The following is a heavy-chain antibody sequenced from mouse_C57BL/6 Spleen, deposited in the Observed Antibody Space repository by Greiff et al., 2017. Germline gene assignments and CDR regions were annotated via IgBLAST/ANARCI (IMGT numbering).Heavy chain of an antibody. CDR3: ATGTGWAY. J-gene: IGHJ3*01. D-gene: IGHD3-3*01. Sequence: EVKLMESGPELVKPGASVKISCKASGYSFTGYYMNWVKQSPEKSLEWIGEINPSTGGTTYNQKFKAKATLTVDKSSSTAYMQLKSLTSEDSAVYYCATGTGWAYWGQGTLVTVSA. CDR1: GYSFTGYY. CDR2: INPSTGGT. V-gene: IGHV1-42*01.